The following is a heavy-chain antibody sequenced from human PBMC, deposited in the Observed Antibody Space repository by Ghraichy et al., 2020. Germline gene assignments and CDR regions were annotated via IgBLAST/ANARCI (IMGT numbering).Heavy chain of an antibody. D-gene: IGHD3-3*01. V-gene: IGHV3-23*01. CDR2: ISASGRNT. CDR3: ARVQSAIFGVVPLGAYYFDY. J-gene: IGHJ4*02. Sequence: GGSLRLSCATSGITLSSYDMGWVRQAPEKGLEWVSIISASGRNTYYVDSVKGRFTISRDNSKNTLYLQMNSLLGEDTTVYYCARVQSAIFGVVPLGAYYFDYWGQGTLVTVSS. CDR1: GITLSSYD.